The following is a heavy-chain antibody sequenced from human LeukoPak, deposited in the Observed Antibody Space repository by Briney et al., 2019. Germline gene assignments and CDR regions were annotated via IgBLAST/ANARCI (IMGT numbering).Heavy chain of an antibody. J-gene: IGHJ6*03. CDR1: GGSFSGYY. V-gene: IGHV4-34*01. CDR2: INHSGSS. Sequence: SETLPLNCAVYGGSFSGYYWSWIRQPPGKGLEWIGEINHSGSSNYNPSLKSRVTISVDTSKNQFSLKLSSVTAADTAVYYCARALKVPGYCSSTSCPPFYYYYYMDVWGKGTTVTVSS. CDR3: ARALKVPGYCSSTSCPPFYYYYYMDV. D-gene: IGHD2-2*01.